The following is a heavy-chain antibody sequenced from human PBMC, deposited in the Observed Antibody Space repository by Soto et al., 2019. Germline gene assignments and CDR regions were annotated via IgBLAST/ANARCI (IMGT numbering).Heavy chain of an antibody. D-gene: IGHD6-6*01. CDR1: GFTFRSYW. CDR3: ASGGSSFNVDS. Sequence: EVQLVESGGGLVQPGGSLRLSCAASGFTFRSYWMQWVRQATGKGLVWVSWINSDGSSTSYADSVNVRFTISRDNAKNTLYLQMNSLRAEDTAVYYWASGGSSFNVDSWGQGTLVTVSS. J-gene: IGHJ4*02. CDR2: INSDGSST. V-gene: IGHV3-74*01.